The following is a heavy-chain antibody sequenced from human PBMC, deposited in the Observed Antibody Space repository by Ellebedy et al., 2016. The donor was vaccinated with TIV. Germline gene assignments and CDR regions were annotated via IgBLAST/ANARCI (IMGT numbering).Heavy chain of an antibody. CDR3: TRLVFGGMDV. J-gene: IGHJ6*02. D-gene: IGHD2-21*02. V-gene: IGHV3-23*01. CDR2: ISGSGGST. CDR1: GFTFSSYA. Sequence: GESLKTSXAASGFTFSSYAMSWVRQAPGKGLEWVSAISGSGGSTYYADSVKGRFTISRDNSKNTLYLQMNSLRAEDTAVYYCTRLVFGGMDVWGQGTTVTVSS.